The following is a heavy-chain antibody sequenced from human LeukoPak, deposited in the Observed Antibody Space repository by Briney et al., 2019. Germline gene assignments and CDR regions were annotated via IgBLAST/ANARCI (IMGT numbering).Heavy chain of an antibody. V-gene: IGHV1-18*01. D-gene: IGHD4-23*01. Sequence: ASVKVSCKTSGFTFSAYGIAWVRQAPGHGPEWMGWISNHNGNTHYAQKFQGRITVTTDISTGTASMELRSLKSDDTAVYYCTRGVAVATASYFNYWGRGTLVTVA. J-gene: IGHJ4*02. CDR1: GFTFSAYG. CDR2: ISNHNGNT. CDR3: TRGVAVATASYFNY.